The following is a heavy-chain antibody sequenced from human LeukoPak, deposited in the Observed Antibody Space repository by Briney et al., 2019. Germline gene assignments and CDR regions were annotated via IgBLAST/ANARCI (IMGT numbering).Heavy chain of an antibody. Sequence: SVKVSCKASGGTFSSYAISWVRQAPGQGLEWMGRIIPILGIANYAQKFQGRVTITADKSTSTAYMELSSLRSEDTAVYYCAKGPRIAVAGNAPDGRFGEFDYWGQGTLVTVSS. J-gene: IGHJ4*02. CDR2: IIPILGIA. CDR1: GGTFSSYA. CDR3: AKGPRIAVAGNAPDGRFGEFDY. D-gene: IGHD6-19*01. V-gene: IGHV1-69*04.